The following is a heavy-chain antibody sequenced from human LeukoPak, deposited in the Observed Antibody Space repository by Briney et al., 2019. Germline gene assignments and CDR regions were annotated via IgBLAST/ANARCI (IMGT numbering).Heavy chain of an antibody. Sequence: SETLSLTCTVFGDSVSSSNYYWAWFRQPPGKGLDWIGSLYYDGRTNYNPSLKSRVTISVDKSKNHFSLNLTSVTAADTAVYYCARAPWESYYNSYFDYWGQGTLVTVSS. J-gene: IGHJ4*02. CDR3: ARAPWESYYNSYFDY. D-gene: IGHD3-10*01. CDR1: GDSVSSSNYY. CDR2: LYYDGRT. V-gene: IGHV4-39*07.